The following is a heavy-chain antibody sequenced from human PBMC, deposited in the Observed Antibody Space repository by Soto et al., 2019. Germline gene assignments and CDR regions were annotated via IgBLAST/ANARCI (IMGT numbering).Heavy chain of an antibody. CDR2: ISYDGSNK. J-gene: IGHJ4*02. CDR3: AREGDNVGPSGSYPLDY. CDR1: GFTFSSYA. V-gene: IGHV3-30-3*01. Sequence: QVQLVESGGGVVQPGRSLRLSCAASGFTFSSYAMHWFRQAPGKGLEWVAVISYDGSNKYYADSVKGRFTISRDNSKNTLYLQMNSLRAEDTAVYYCAREGDNVGPSGSYPLDYLGQGTLVTVSS. D-gene: IGHD1-26*01.